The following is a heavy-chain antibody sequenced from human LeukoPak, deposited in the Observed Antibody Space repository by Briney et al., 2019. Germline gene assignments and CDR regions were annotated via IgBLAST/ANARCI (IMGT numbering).Heavy chain of an antibody. CDR1: GDSISSSTYY. D-gene: IGHD1-7*01. CDR3: AREGSYNWNYVDYFDY. Sequence: SETLSLTCSVSGDSISSSTYYWGWIRQPPGKGLEWIGSVHYSGTTYYNPSLKSRVTISVDTSKNQFSLKLSSVTAADTAVYYCAREGSYNWNYVDYFDYWGQGTLVTVSS. V-gene: IGHV4-39*07. CDR2: VHYSGTT. J-gene: IGHJ4*02.